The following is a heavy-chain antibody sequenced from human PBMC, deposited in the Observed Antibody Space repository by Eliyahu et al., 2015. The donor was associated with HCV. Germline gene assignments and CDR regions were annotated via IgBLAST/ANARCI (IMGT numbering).Heavy chain of an antibody. D-gene: IGHD2-15*01. CDR1: GASFSDYY. J-gene: IGHJ4*02. CDR3: ARGGGPRGYYFDY. V-gene: IGHV4-34*02. Sequence: QVQLQQWGAGLLKPSETLSRTCAVXGASFSDYYWTWIRQPPGKGLEWIGENKHNGRTNYNPSLKSRVNISVDTSKNQFSLKLDSVTAADTAVYYCARGGGPRGYYFDYWDQGTLVTISS. CDR2: NKHNGRT.